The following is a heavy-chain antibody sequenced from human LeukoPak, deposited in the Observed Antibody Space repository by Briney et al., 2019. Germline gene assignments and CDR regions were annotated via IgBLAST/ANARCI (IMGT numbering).Heavy chain of an antibody. V-gene: IGHV3-23*01. CDR1: GFTFDDYA. CDR3: AKDLVGTTGY. J-gene: IGHJ4*02. Sequence: GGSLRLSCAASGFTFDDYAMHWVRQAPGKGLEWVSGIIASGGSTYYADSVKGRFTISRDNSKNTLYLQMNSLRAEDTAVYYCAKDLVGTTGYWGQGTLVTVSS. D-gene: IGHD1-26*01. CDR2: IIASGGST.